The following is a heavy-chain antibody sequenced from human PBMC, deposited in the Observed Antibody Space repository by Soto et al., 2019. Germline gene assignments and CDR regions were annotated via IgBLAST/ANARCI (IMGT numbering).Heavy chain of an antibody. V-gene: IGHV1-2*02. J-gene: IGHJ4*02. CDR3: VRGDHYYENSGYMDLDY. CDR2: VNPNGGGT. Sequence: ASVKVSCKASGYTFNDYYIHWVRQAPGQGLEWMGWVNPNGGGTNYAQRFHGRVTMTRDTSINTAYMELSRLRSGDTAVFYCVRGDHYYENSGYMDLDYWGQGTLVTVSS. D-gene: IGHD3-22*01. CDR1: GYTFNDYY.